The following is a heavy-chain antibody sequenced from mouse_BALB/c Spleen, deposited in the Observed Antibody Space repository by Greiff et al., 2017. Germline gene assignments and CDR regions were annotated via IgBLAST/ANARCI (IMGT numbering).Heavy chain of an antibody. Sequence: VQLQESGPGLVAPSQCLSISCTASGFSLTSYGVHWVRQPPGKGLEWLGVIWAGGSTNYNSALMSSLSISKVNSKSQVFLIMNSLQTDDTAMYYCARGNYGSSYWAYWGQGTLVTVSA. CDR2: IWAGGST. D-gene: IGHD1-1*01. CDR1: GFSLTSYG. J-gene: IGHJ3*01. CDR3: ARGNYGSSYWAY. V-gene: IGHV2-9*02.